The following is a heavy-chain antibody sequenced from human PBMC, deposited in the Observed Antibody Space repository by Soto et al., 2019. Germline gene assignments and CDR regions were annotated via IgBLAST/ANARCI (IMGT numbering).Heavy chain of an antibody. D-gene: IGHD3-22*01. CDR2: ISYDGSNK. CDR3: ARDTYYYDSSGFTADYYYGMDV. CDR1: GFTFSSYA. Sequence: PGGSLRLSCAASGFTFSSYAMHRVRQAPGKGLEWVAVISYDGSNKYYADSVKGRFTISRDNSKNTLYLQMNSLRAEDTAVYYCARDTYYYDSSGFTADYYYGMDVWRQGTTVTVSS. J-gene: IGHJ6*02. V-gene: IGHV3-30-3*01.